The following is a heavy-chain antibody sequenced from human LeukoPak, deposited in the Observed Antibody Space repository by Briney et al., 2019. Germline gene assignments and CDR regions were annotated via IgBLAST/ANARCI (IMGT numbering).Heavy chain of an antibody. CDR3: AKDSSSWFHYFDY. V-gene: IGHV3-23*01. CDR1: GFTFSNAW. Sequence: PGGSLRLSCAASGFTFSNAWMSWVRQAPGKGLEWVSAISGSGGSTYYADSVKGRFTISRDNSKNTLYLQMNSLRAEDTAVYYCAKDSSSWFHYFDYWGQGTLVTVSS. CDR2: ISGSGGST. J-gene: IGHJ4*02. D-gene: IGHD6-13*01.